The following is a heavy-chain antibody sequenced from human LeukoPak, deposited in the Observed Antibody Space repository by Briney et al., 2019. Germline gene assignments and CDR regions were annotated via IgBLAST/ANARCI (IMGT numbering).Heavy chain of an antibody. V-gene: IGHV3-30*04. Sequence: GGSLRLSCEASGFTFSAYNLHWVRQAPGKGLEWVAVISNDGSNKYDADSVKGRFTVSRDNSKNTLYLQMNTLRAEDTAVYYCARGLVGVSGAFDIWGQGTLVTVSS. J-gene: IGHJ3*02. CDR2: ISNDGSNK. D-gene: IGHD1-26*01. CDR1: GFTFSAYN. CDR3: ARGLVGVSGAFDI.